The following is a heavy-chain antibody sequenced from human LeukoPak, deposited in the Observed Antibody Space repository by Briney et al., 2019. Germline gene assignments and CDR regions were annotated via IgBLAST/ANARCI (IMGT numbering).Heavy chain of an antibody. V-gene: IGHV3-30-3*01. Sequence: GGSLRLSCAASGFTFSDYVMHWVRQAPGKGLEWVAVVSYDGSNQYYADSVKGRFTISRDNSKNTFYLQMNSLRAEDTAVYYCASARGGTSLDYWGQGTLVTVSS. J-gene: IGHJ4*02. D-gene: IGHD3-10*01. CDR1: GFTFSDYV. CDR2: VSYDGSNQ. CDR3: ASARGGTSLDY.